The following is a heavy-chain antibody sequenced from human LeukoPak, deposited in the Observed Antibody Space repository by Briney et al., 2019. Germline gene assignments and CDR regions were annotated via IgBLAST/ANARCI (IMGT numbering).Heavy chain of an antibody. Sequence: GASVKVSCKASGGTFSSYAISWVRQAPGQGLEWMGGIIPIFGTANYAQKLQGRVTITADESTSTAYMELSSLRSEDTAVYYCARVVIDFGVVIPHYSPNYYYGMDVWGQGTTVTVSS. J-gene: IGHJ6*02. CDR1: GGTFSSYA. D-gene: IGHD3-3*01. CDR2: IIPIFGTA. V-gene: IGHV1-69*13. CDR3: ARVVIDFGVVIPHYSPNYYYGMDV.